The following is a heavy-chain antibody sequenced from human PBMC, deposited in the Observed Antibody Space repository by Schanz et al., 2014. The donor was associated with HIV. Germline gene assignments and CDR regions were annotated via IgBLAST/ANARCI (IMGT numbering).Heavy chain of an antibody. Sequence: VQVLESGGGLVQPGGSLRLSCAASGFIFSNYGIHWVRQAPGKGLEWVAVSSHDGSVKFYGDSVKGRFTISRDNSKNTLYLEMNSLRPEDTAVYYCARETSGFSTSWPPRYHYYGMDVWGQGTTVTVSS. CDR3: ARETSGFSTSWPPRYHYYGMDV. J-gene: IGHJ6*02. CDR2: SSHDGSVK. CDR1: GFIFSNYG. D-gene: IGHD6-13*01. V-gene: IGHV3-30*03.